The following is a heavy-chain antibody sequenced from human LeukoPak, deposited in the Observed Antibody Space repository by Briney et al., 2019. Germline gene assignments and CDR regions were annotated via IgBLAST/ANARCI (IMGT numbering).Heavy chain of an antibody. CDR3: ARFPSSGWNRQTPYFDS. Sequence: GGSLRLSCAASGFTFSNYNMNWVRQAPGKGLEWVSSISSGSTYIYYADSLKGRFTISRDNAKNSLYLQMNSLRAEDTAVYFCARFPSSGWNRQTPYFDSRGQGTPVTVSS. CDR1: GFTFSNYN. CDR2: ISSGSTYI. V-gene: IGHV3-21*01. J-gene: IGHJ4*02. D-gene: IGHD6-19*01.